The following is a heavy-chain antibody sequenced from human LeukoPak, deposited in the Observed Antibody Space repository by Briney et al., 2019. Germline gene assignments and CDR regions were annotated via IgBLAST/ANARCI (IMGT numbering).Heavy chain of an antibody. V-gene: IGHV4-59*12. D-gene: IGHD6-19*01. CDR1: GGSISSYY. CDR3: ARAPRPSFGAVSYSSGWYFDY. J-gene: IGHJ4*02. Sequence: SETLSLTCTVSGGSISSYYWSWIRQPPGKGLEWIGYIYYSGSTNYNPSLKSRVTISVDTSKNQFSLKLSSVTAADTAVYYCARAPRPSFGAVSYSSGWYFDYWGQGTLVTVSS. CDR2: IYYSGST.